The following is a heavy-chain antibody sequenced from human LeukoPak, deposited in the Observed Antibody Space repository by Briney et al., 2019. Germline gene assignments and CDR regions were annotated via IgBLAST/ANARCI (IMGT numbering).Heavy chain of an antibody. D-gene: IGHD3-22*01. Sequence: GGSLRLSCAASGFIFSNSAMNWVRQAPGKGLEWVSVIYSGGSTYYADSVKGRFTISRDNSKNTLYLQMNSLRAEDTAVYYCASQGYYYDSSGLAFDYWGQGTLVTVSS. CDR2: IYSGGST. V-gene: IGHV3-53*01. CDR3: ASQGYYYDSSGLAFDY. J-gene: IGHJ4*02. CDR1: GFIFSNSA.